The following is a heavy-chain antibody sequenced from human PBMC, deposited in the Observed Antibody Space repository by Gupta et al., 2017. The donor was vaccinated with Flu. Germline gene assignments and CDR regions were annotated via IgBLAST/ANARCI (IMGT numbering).Heavy chain of an antibody. D-gene: IGHD1-26*01. V-gene: IGHV1-69*01. Sequence: QVQLVQSGAEVKKPGSSVKVSCKASGGTFRSYAISWVRQAPGQGLEWMGGIIAIFGTTNYAQKFQGRVTITADESTSTAYMDLSSLRSEDTAVYYCARSGNYYGSYFDYWGQGTLVTVSS. CDR3: ARSGNYYGSYFDY. CDR1: GGTFRSYA. J-gene: IGHJ4*02. CDR2: IIAIFGTT.